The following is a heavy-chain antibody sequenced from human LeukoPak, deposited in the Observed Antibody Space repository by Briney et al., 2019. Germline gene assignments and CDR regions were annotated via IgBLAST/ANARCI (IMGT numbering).Heavy chain of an antibody. CDR3: ARLVGQSKLGNYYYYYMDV. CDR1: GGSISSSGSY. Sequence: PSETLSLTCTVSGGSISSSGSYWGWIRQPPGRGLEWIVTIYYSGSTYYNPSLKSRVTISVDTSKNQFSLNLSSVTAADTAVYYCARLVGQSKLGNYYYYYMDVWGKGTTVTVSS. CDR2: IYYSGST. J-gene: IGHJ6*03. V-gene: IGHV4-39*07. D-gene: IGHD3-3*02.